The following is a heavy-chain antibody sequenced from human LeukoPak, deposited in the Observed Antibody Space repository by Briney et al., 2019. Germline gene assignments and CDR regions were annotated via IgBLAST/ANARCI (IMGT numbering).Heavy chain of an antibody. J-gene: IGHJ5*02. CDR3: ARVPDYGSGSSLPLDP. D-gene: IGHD3-10*01. Sequence: PSETLSLTCTVSGYSISSGYYWGWIRQPPGKGLEWIGSIYHSGSTYYNPSLKSRVTISVDTSKNQFSLKLSSVTAADTAVYYCARVPDYGSGSSLPLDPWGQGTLVTVSS. CDR1: GYSISSGYY. CDR2: IYHSGST. V-gene: IGHV4-38-2*02.